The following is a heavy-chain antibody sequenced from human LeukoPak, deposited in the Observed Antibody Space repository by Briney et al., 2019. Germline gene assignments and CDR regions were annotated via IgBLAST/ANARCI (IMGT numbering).Heavy chain of an antibody. V-gene: IGHV1-2*02. J-gene: IGHJ4*02. D-gene: IGHD2-21*02. CDR1: GYTFTGYY. CDR2: INPNSGGT. CDR3: ARDLLCGGDCSPEIY. Sequence: ASVKVSCKASGYTFTGYYMHWVRQAPGQGLEWMGWINPNSGGTNYAQKFQGRVTMTRDTSISTAYMELSRLRSDDTAVYYCARDLLCGGDCSPEIYWGQGTLATVSS.